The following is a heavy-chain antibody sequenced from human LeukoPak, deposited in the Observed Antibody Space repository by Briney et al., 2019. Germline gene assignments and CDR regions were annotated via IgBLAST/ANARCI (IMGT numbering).Heavy chain of an antibody. J-gene: IGHJ4*02. CDR2: INHSGST. CDR1: GGSFSGYY. D-gene: IGHD1-14*01. CDR3: ASGGAYGTAGDFDY. Sequence: SETLSLTCAVYGGSFSGYYWSWIRQPPGKGLEWIGEINHSGSTNYNPSLKSRVTISVDTSKNQFSLKLSSVTAADTAVYYCASGGAYGTAGDFDYWGQGTLVTVSS. V-gene: IGHV4-34*01.